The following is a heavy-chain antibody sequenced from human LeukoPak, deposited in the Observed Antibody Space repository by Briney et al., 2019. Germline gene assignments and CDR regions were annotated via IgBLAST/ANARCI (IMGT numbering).Heavy chain of an antibody. CDR3: AKVVLSAVAGKKYNWFDP. D-gene: IGHD6-19*01. V-gene: IGHV3-30*02. Sequence: GGSLRLSCAASGFTFSSYGMHWVRQAPGKGLEGVAFIRYDGSNKYYADSVKGRFTISRDNSKNTLYLQMNSLRAEDTAVYYCAKVVLSAVAGKKYNWFDPWGQGTLVTVSS. CDR2: IRYDGSNK. J-gene: IGHJ5*02. CDR1: GFTFSSYG.